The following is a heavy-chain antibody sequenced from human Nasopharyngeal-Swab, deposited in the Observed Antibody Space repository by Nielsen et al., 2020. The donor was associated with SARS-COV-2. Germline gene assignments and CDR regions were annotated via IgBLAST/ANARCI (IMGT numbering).Heavy chain of an antibody. J-gene: IGHJ4*02. CDR1: GGSISSGDYY. CDR2: IYYSGST. D-gene: IGHD3-22*01. CDR3: ARGSTYYYDSTLSEIDY. Sequence: SETLSVTCTVSGGSISSGDYYWSWIRQPPGKGLEWIGYIYYSGSTYYNPSLKSRVTISVDTSKNQFSLKLSSVTAADTAVYYCARGSTYYYDSTLSEIDYRGQGTLVTVSS. V-gene: IGHV4-30-4*01.